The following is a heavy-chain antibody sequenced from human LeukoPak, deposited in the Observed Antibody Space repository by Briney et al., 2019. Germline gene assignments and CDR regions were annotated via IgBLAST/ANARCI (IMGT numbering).Heavy chain of an antibody. J-gene: IGHJ4*02. CDR2: IWYDGSNK. V-gene: IGHV3-33*08. D-gene: IGHD3-10*01. CDR3: ARGASYYYGSGTYYFDY. Sequence: GGSLRLSCAASGFTFSSYGMHWVRQAPGKGLEWVAVIWYDGSNKYYADSVKGRFTISRDNSKSTLSLQINSLRAEDTAVYYCARGASYYYGSGTYYFDYWGQGTLVTVSS. CDR1: GFTFSSYG.